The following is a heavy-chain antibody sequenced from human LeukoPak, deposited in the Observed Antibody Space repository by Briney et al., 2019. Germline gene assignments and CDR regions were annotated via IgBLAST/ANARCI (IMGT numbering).Heavy chain of an antibody. Sequence: PGGSLRLSCAASGFTVSSNYMSWVRQAPGKGLEWDSVIYSGGSTYYADSVKGRFTISRDNSKNTLYLQMNSLRAEDTAVYYCARVQPAKPVRGVIISGGQIDYWGQGTLVTVSS. CDR3: ARVQPAKPVRGVIISGGQIDY. J-gene: IGHJ4*02. CDR1: GFTVSSNY. V-gene: IGHV3-66*01. CDR2: IYSGGST. D-gene: IGHD3-10*01.